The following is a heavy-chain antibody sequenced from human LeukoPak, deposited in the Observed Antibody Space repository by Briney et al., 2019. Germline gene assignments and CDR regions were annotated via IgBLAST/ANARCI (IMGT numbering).Heavy chain of an antibody. V-gene: IGHV4-34*01. CDR2: INHSGST. J-gene: IGHJ4*02. D-gene: IGHD3-22*01. Sequence: PSETLSLTCAVYGGSFSGYYWSWIRQPPGKGLKWIGEINHSGSTNYNPSLKSRVTISVDTSKNQFSLKLSSVTAADTAVYYCARSPRTMIVARYFDYWGQGTLVTVSS. CDR3: ARSPRTMIVARYFDY. CDR1: GGSFSGYY.